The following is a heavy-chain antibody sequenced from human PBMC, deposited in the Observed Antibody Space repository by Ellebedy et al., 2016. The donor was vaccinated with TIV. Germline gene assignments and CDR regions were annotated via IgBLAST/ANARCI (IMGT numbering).Heavy chain of an antibody. D-gene: IGHD3-10*01. CDR3: AKDPWIRGRPPNWFDP. CDR2: ISGSGGST. CDR1: GFTFSSYA. J-gene: IGHJ5*02. Sequence: GESLKISCAASGFTFSSYAMSWVRQAPGKGLEWVSAISGSGGSTYYADSVKGRFTISRDNSKNTLYLQMNSLRAEDTAVYYCAKDPWIRGRPPNWFDPWGQGTLVTVSS. V-gene: IGHV3-23*01.